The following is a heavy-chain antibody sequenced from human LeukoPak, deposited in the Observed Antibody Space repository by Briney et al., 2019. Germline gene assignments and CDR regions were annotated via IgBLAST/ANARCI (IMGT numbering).Heavy chain of an antibody. V-gene: IGHV1-46*01. J-gene: IGHJ6*03. D-gene: IGHD3-10*01. CDR2: ISPSGGST. Sequence: ASVKVSCKASGYTFTSYYMHWVRQAPGQGLEWMGIISPSGGSTSYAQKFQGRVTMTRDTSTSTVYMELSSLRSEDTAVYYCARAKQHMARGDHYYYYYMDVWGKGTTVTVS. CDR3: ARAKQHMARGDHYYYYYMDV. CDR1: GYTFTSYY.